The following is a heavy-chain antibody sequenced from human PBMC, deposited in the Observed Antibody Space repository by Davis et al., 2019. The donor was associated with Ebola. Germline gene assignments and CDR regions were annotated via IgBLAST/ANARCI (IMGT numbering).Heavy chain of an antibody. CDR3: TRGSTMSQ. J-gene: IGHJ4*02. D-gene: IGHD3-10*02. V-gene: IGHV1-46*01. Sequence: AASVKVSCKASGYTFTNYFMHWVRQAPGQGLEWMGIINPSGGDTNYAQKFQGRVTITRDTSASTAYMELSSLRSEDTAVYYCTRGSTMSQWGQGTLVTVSS. CDR2: INPSGGDT. CDR1: GYTFTNYF.